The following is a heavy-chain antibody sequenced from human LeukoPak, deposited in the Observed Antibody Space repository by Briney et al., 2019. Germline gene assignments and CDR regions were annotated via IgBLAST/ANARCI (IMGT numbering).Heavy chain of an antibody. D-gene: IGHD3-22*01. Sequence: GASVKVSCKASGYMFTHYGVSWVRQAPGQGLEWMGWINSAEGGTLYAENLQGRVTLTTDTSTSTLYMELRTLRSDDTAVYYCARMDGDYYDSSGYDYWGQGTLVTVSS. J-gene: IGHJ4*02. CDR3: ARMDGDYYDSSGYDY. CDR2: INSAEGGT. CDR1: GYMFTHYG. V-gene: IGHV1-18*01.